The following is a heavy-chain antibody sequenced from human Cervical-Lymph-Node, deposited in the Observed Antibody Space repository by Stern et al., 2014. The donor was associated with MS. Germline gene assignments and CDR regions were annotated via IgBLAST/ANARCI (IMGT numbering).Heavy chain of an antibody. Sequence: VQLVETGAEVKKPGASVKVSCKASGYTFTSYYMHWVRQAPGQGLEWMGIINPSGGSTSYAQKFQGRVTMTRDTSTSTVYMELSSLRSEDTAVYYCARSRQVLWFGEVSTHFDYWGQGTLVTVSS. D-gene: IGHD3-10*01. CDR3: ARSRQVLWFGEVSTHFDY. V-gene: IGHV1-46*01. CDR1: GYTFTSYY. CDR2: INPSGGST. J-gene: IGHJ4*02.